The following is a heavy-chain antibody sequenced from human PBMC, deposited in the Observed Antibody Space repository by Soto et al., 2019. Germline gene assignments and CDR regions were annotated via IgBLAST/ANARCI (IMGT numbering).Heavy chain of an antibody. J-gene: IGHJ4*02. D-gene: IGHD2-2*01. CDR1: GYTFTSYD. V-gene: IGHV1-8*01. CDR2: MNPNSGNT. CDR3: ARVYCSSTSCPSADFDY. Sequence: GASVKVSCKASGYTFTSYDINWVRQATGQGLEWMGWMNPNSGNTGYAQKFQGRVTMTRNTSISTAYMELSSLRSEDTAVYYCARVYCSSTSCPSADFDYWGQGTLVTVSS.